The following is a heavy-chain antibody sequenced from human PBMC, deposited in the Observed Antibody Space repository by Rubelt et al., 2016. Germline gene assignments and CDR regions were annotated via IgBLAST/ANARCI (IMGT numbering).Heavy chain of an antibody. CDR1: GYSFTNYW. J-gene: IGHJ4*02. Sequence: EVQLAQSGAEVKKPGESLKISCKGSGYSFTNYWIGWVRQMPGKGLEWMGIIYPGDSDTRYSPSFQGQFTISADKSISTAYLQWSSLKASDTAMYYCARSSGTTVTTVDYWGQGTLVTVSS. V-gene: IGHV5-51*01. CDR3: ARSSGTTVTTVDY. CDR2: IYPGDSDT. D-gene: IGHD4-17*01.